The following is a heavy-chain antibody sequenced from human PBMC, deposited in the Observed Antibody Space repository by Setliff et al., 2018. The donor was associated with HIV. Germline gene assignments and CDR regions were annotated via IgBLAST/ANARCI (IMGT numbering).Heavy chain of an antibody. CDR2: ISAYNGNT. V-gene: IGHV1-18*01. J-gene: IGHJ4*02. CDR3: ARGPPIVVVPAALLTFDY. D-gene: IGHD2-2*01. CDR1: GYTFTSYG. Sequence: ASVQVSCKASGYTFTSYGISWVRQAPGQGLEWMGWISAYNGNTNYAQKLQGRVTMTTDTSTSTAYMELRSLRSDDTAVYYCARGPPIVVVPAALLTFDYWGQGTLVTVSS.